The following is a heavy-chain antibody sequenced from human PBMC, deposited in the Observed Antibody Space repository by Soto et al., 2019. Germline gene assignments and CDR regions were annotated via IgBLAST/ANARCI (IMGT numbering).Heavy chain of an antibody. Sequence: SVKVSCKASVGTFSSYAISWVRQAPGQGLEWMGGIIPIFGTANYAQKFQGRVTITADESTSTAYMELSSLRSEDTAVYYCARHPGGRGHYYGMDVWGQGTTVTVSS. CDR1: VGTFSSYA. CDR3: ARHPGGRGHYYGMDV. CDR2: IIPIFGTA. V-gene: IGHV1-69*13. D-gene: IGHD2-15*01. J-gene: IGHJ6*02.